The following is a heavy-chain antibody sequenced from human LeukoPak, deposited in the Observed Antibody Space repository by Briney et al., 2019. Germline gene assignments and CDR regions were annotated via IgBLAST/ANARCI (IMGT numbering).Heavy chain of an antibody. CDR2: IIPIFGTA. V-gene: IGHV1-69*05. CDR3: ARGDSGYYNDAFDI. CDR1: GGTFSSYA. J-gene: IGHJ3*02. D-gene: IGHD3-22*01. Sequence: SVKVSCKASGGTFSSYAISWVREAPGQGLEWMGGIIPIFGTANYAQKFQGRVTITTDESTSTAYMELSSLRSEDTAVYYCARGDSGYYNDAFDIWGQGTMVTVSS.